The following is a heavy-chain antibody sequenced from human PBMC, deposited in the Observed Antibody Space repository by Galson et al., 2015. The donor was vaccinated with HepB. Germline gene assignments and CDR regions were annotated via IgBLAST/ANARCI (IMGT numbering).Heavy chain of an antibody. V-gene: IGHV3-15*07. J-gene: IGHJ3*02. D-gene: IGHD3-22*01. CDR1: GFTFSNAW. CDR2: IKSKTDGGTT. Sequence: SLRLSCAASGFTFSNAWMNWVRQAPGKGLEWVGRIKSKTDGGTTDYAAPVKGRFTISRDDSKNTLYLQMNSLKTEDTAVYYCTTENPMIVVPDAFDIWGQGTMVTVSS. CDR3: TTENPMIVVPDAFDI.